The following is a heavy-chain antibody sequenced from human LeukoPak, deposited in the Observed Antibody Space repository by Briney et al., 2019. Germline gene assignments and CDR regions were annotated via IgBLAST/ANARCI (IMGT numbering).Heavy chain of an antibody. D-gene: IGHD3-3*01. CDR3: AGDGVGTAPFEY. CDR2: ISNDGSLT. V-gene: IGHV3-74*01. CDR1: GFTFSSYW. Sequence: PGGSLRLSCAASGFTFSSYWMHWVRQAPGKGLVWVSLISNDGSLTNYADSVRGRFTISRDNAKNTLYLQMNGLGADDTAVYYCAGDGVGTAPFEYWGQGTLVTVSS. J-gene: IGHJ4*02.